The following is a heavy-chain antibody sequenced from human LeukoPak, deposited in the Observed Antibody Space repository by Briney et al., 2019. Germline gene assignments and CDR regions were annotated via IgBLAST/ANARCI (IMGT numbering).Heavy chain of an antibody. Sequence: GGSLRLSCAASGFTFTTYGMHWVRQAPGKGLEWVAAISNDGGNKYYADSVKGRFTISRGNSKNTLYLQMNSLRAEDTAVYYCTKDGYLGHYFDYWGQGTLVTVSS. CDR2: ISNDGGNK. D-gene: IGHD2-21*01. V-gene: IGHV3-30*18. CDR3: TKDGYLGHYFDY. CDR1: GFTFTTYG. J-gene: IGHJ4*02.